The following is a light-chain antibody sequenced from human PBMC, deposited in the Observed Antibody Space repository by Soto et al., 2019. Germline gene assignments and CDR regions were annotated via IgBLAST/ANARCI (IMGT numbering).Light chain of an antibody. V-gene: IGKV3-15*01. CDR2: GAS. Sequence: EIVMTQSPATLSVSPGERATLSCRASKSVSSNLAWYQQTPGQAPRLLIYGASTRATGIPARFSGSGSGTEFTLTISSLQSEDFAVYYCHQYNNWPPYTFGQGTKLEIK. CDR1: KSVSSN. CDR3: HQYNNWPPYT. J-gene: IGKJ2*01.